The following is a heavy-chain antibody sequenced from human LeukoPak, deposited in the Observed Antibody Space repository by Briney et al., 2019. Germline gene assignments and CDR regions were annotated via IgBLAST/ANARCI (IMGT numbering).Heavy chain of an antibody. V-gene: IGHV3-74*01. CDR1: GFTFSSYW. Sequence: GGSLRLSCAASGFTFSSYWMHWVRQAPGKGLVWVSRINTDGSSTSYADSVKGRFTISRDNAKNTLYLQMNSLRAEDTAVYYCAKGAGGYYDSSGYYPTYYFDYWGQGTLVTVSS. CDR3: AKGAGGYYDSSGYYPTYYFDY. D-gene: IGHD3-22*01. J-gene: IGHJ4*02. CDR2: INTDGSST.